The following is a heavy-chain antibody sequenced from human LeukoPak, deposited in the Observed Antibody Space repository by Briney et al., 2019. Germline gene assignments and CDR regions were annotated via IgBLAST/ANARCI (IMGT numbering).Heavy chain of an antibody. CDR1: GGSFSGYY. V-gene: IGHV4-34*01. CDR3: ARVVVVVAARATLDY. J-gene: IGHJ4*02. Sequence: SETLSLTCAVYGGSFSGYYWSWIRQPPGKGLEWIGEINHSGSTNYNPSLKSRVTISADTSKNQFSLKLSSVTAADTAVYYCARVVVVVAARATLDYWGQGTLVTVSS. D-gene: IGHD2-15*01. CDR2: INHSGST.